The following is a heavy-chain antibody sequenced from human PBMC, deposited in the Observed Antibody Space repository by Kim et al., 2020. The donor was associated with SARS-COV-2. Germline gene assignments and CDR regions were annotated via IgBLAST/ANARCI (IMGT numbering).Heavy chain of an antibody. D-gene: IGHD3-3*01. Sequence: SETLSLTCSVSGGSINSGDYRWTWIRQPPGKGLEWIANIYRSGDTYYNPSLKSRISISIDRSKNQFSLRLNSVTAADTAVYFCARDHRLGSDLWNPYYAFDIWGQGTMVTVSS. V-gene: IGHV4-30-4*01. CDR2: IYRSGDT. CDR1: GGSINSGDYR. J-gene: IGHJ3*02. CDR3: ARDHRLGSDLWNPYYAFDI.